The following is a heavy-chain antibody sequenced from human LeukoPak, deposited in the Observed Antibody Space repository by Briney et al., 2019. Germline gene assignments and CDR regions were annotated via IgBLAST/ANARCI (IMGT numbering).Heavy chain of an antibody. D-gene: IGHD6-19*01. CDR1: GFSFSSYE. CDR2: IIASGPLI. CDR3: ARDGTPSYTSGWVYMDA. V-gene: IGHV3-48*03. Sequence: GGPLRLSCTAFGFSFSSYEMNWVRQAPGKGLDWISYIIASGPLIHYADSVEGRFTISRDNAKNSLFLQVNSPRGEDPPVFYFARDGTPSYTSGWVYMDAWGKGATVTMSS. J-gene: IGHJ6*01.